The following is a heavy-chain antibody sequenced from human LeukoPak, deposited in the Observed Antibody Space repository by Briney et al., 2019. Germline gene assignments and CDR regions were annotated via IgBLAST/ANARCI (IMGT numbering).Heavy chain of an antibody. J-gene: IGHJ4*02. CDR3: ARVAYGDYYFDY. D-gene: IGHD4-17*01. CDR2: IYTSGST. CDR1: GGSFSGYY. Sequence: ASETLSLTCAVYGGSFSGYYWSWIRQPAGKGLEWIGRIYTSGSTNYNPSLKSRVTMSVDTSKNQFSLKLSSVTAADTAVYYCARVAYGDYYFDYWGQGTLVTVSS. V-gene: IGHV4-59*10.